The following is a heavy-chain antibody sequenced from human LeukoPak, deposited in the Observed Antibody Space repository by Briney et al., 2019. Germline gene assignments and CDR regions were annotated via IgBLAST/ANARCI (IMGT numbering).Heavy chain of an antibody. D-gene: IGHD6-19*01. CDR3: ARGRQVAGLFDY. V-gene: IGHV3-30*04. Sequence: GGSLRLSCAASGFTFSSYAMHWVRQAPGKGLEGVAVISYDGSNKYYADSVKGRFTISRDNSKNTLYLQMNSLRAEDTAVYYCARGRQVAGLFDYWGQGTLVTVSS. CDR1: GFTFSSYA. J-gene: IGHJ4*02. CDR2: ISYDGSNK.